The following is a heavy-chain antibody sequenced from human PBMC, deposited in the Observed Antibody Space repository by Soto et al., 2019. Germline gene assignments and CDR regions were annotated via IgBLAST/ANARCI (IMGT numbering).Heavy chain of an antibody. Sequence: TGGSLRLSXAASGFTFSSYSMNWVRQAPGKGLEWVSSISSSSSYIYYADSVKGRFTISRDNAKNSLYLQMNSLRAEDTAVYYCARDGGGQYYDFWSGFPPYGMDVWGQGTTVTVSS. J-gene: IGHJ6*02. CDR1: GFTFSSYS. CDR3: ARDGGGQYYDFWSGFPPYGMDV. V-gene: IGHV3-21*01. D-gene: IGHD3-3*01. CDR2: ISSSSSYI.